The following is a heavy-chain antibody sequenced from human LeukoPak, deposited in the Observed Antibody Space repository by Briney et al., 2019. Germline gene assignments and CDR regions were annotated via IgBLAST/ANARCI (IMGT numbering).Heavy chain of an antibody. D-gene: IGHD4-23*01. Sequence: GRSLRLSCAASGFTFSSYSMNWVRQAPGKGLEWVSSISSSSSYIYYADSVKGRFTISRDNAKNSLYLQMNSLRAEDTAVYYCARALVTPGYFDYWGQGTLVTVSS. CDR2: ISSSSSYI. V-gene: IGHV3-21*01. CDR1: GFTFSSYS. CDR3: ARALVTPGYFDY. J-gene: IGHJ4*02.